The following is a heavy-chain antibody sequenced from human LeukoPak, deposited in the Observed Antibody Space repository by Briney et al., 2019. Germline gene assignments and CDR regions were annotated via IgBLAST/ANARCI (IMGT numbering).Heavy chain of an antibody. J-gene: IGHJ6*02. CDR1: GCSVSSGSYY. CDR2: IYYCGST. D-gene: IGHD3-10*01. Sequence: PSETLSLTCTVSGCSVSSGSYYWSWIRQPPGKRLEWIGYIYYCGSTNYNPSLKSRVTISVDTSKNQFSLKLSSVTAADTAVYYCARDFMVRGVPGYYYYGMDVWGQGTTVTVSS. CDR3: ARDFMVRGVPGYYYYGMDV. V-gene: IGHV4-61*01.